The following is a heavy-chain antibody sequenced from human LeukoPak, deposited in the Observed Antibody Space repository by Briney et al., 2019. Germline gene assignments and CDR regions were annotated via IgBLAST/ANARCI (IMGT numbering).Heavy chain of an antibody. J-gene: IGHJ4*02. CDR3: ARGPRDPTEYCSRGTCSPTYDV. CDR2: ISSSGRGI. Sequence: SGGSLRLSCAASGFTLSDYEMNWVRQAPGKGLGWVSYISSSGRGIYYADSVKGRFTISRDNAKNSLYLQMNSLRADDTAIYYCARGPRDPTEYCSRGTCSPTYDVWGQGTLVTVSS. D-gene: IGHD2-15*01. CDR1: GFTLSDYE. V-gene: IGHV3-48*03.